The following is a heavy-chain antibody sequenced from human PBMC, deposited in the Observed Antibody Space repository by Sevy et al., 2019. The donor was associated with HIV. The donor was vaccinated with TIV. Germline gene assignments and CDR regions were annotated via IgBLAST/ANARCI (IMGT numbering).Heavy chain of an antibody. CDR3: ARRGDGRYFDS. CDR1: GGSISSSSYY. J-gene: IGHJ4*02. V-gene: IGHV4-39*01. D-gene: IGHD1-26*01. Sequence: SETLSLTCTVSGGSISSSSYYWGWIRQPPGKGLEWIGSIYYSGSTYYNPSLKSRVTISVDTSKNQFSLKLSSVTAADTAVYYCARRGDGRYFDSWGQGTLVTVSS. CDR2: IYYSGST.